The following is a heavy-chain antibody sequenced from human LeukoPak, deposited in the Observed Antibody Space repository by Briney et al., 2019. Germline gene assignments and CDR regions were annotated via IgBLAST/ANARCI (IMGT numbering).Heavy chain of an antibody. CDR3: ARDLRIQLWRKYFDL. CDR1: GFTFSSYA. V-gene: IGHV3-30-3*01. J-gene: IGHJ2*01. CDR2: ISYDGSNK. Sequence: GGSLRLSCAASGFTFSSYAMHWVRQAPGKGLEWVAVISYDGSNKYYADSVKGRFTISRDNSKTTLYLQMNSLRAEDTAVYYCARDLRIQLWRKYFDLWGRGTLVTVSS. D-gene: IGHD5-18*01.